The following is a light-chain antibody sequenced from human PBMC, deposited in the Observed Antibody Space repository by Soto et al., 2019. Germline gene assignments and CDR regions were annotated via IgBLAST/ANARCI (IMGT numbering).Light chain of an antibody. CDR2: KAS. CDR3: QQRSNWPPT. Sequence: DIQMTQSPSTLSASVGDRVTITCRASQSISSWLAWYQQKPGKAPKLLIYKASSLESGVPSRFSGSGSGTEFTLTISSLQPDDFATYYCQQRSNWPPTFGQGTKVEIK. J-gene: IGKJ1*01. V-gene: IGKV1-5*03. CDR1: QSISSW.